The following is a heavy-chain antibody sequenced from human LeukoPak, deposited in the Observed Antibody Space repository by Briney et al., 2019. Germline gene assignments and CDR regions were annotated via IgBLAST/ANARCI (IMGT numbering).Heavy chain of an antibody. CDR3: ARYYYDTSGMYYFDY. CDR1: GGSISNYY. J-gene: IGHJ4*02. CDR2: IYYSGST. Sequence: SETLSLTCTVSGGSISNYYWSWIRQPPGKGLEWIGYIYYSGSTNYNPSLKSRVTISVDTSKNQFSLKLSSVTAADTAVYYSARYYYDTSGMYYFDYWGQGTLVTVSS. D-gene: IGHD3-22*01. V-gene: IGHV4-59*01.